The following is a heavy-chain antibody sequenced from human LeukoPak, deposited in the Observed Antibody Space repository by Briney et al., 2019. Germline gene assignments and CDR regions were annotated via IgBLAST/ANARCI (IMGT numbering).Heavy chain of an antibody. CDR3: ARTYYDFWSGYPTFDY. D-gene: IGHD3-3*01. CDR2: INSDGSST. V-gene: IGHV3-74*01. J-gene: IGHJ4*02. Sequence: PGGSLRLSCAASGFTFSSYWMHWVRQAPGKGLVWVSRINSDGSSTSYADSVKGRFTISRDNAKNTLYLQMNSLRAEGTAVYYCARTYYDFWSGYPTFDYWGQGTLVPVSS. CDR1: GFTFSSYW.